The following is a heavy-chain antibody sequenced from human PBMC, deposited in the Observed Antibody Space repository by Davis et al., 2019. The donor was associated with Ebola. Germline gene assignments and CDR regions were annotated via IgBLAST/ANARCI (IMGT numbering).Heavy chain of an antibody. CDR1: GYSFTSYW. CDR3: ARRLSRITGYFDY. V-gene: IGHV5-51*01. Sequence: GESLKIPCKGSGYSFTSYWNGWVRQMPGKGLEWMGIIYPGDSDTRYSPSFQGQVTISADKSISTAYLQWSSLKASDTAMYYCARRLSRITGYFDYWGQGTLVTVSS. D-gene: IGHD3-16*01. CDR2: IYPGDSDT. J-gene: IGHJ4*02.